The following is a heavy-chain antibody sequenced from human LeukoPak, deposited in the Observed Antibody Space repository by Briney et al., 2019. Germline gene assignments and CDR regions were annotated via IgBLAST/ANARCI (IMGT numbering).Heavy chain of an antibody. V-gene: IGHV3-30-3*01. CDR1: GFTFSSYA. J-gene: IGHJ3*02. CDR2: ISYDGSNK. Sequence: GGSLRLSCAASGFTFSSYAMHWVLQAPGKGLEWVAVISYDGSNKYYADSVKGRFTISRDNSKNTLYLQMNSLRAEDTAVYYCARDSRMALGVDAFDIWGQGTMVTVSS. CDR3: ARDSRMALGVDAFDI. D-gene: IGHD2-2*01.